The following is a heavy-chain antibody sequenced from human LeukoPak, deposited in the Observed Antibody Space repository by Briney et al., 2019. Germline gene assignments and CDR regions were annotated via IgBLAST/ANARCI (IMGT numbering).Heavy chain of an antibody. CDR2: IYYSGST. D-gene: IGHD6-13*01. Sequence: SETLSLTCTVSGGSISSSSYYWGWIRQPPGKGLEWIGSIYYSGSTYYNPSLKSRVTISVDTSKNQFSLKLSSVTAADTAVYYCARVPGIIAAAGSYFDYWGQGTLVTVSS. CDR3: ARVPGIIAAAGSYFDY. V-gene: IGHV4-39*07. J-gene: IGHJ4*02. CDR1: GGSISSSSYY.